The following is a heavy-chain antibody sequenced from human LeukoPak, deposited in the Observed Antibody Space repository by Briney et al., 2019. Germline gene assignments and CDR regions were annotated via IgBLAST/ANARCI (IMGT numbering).Heavy chain of an antibody. Sequence: SETLSLTCTVSGGSISSYYWSWIRQPPGKGLEWIGYIYYSGSTNYNPSLKSRVTISVDTSKNQFSLKLSSVTAADTAVYYCARHETALFVYWGQGTLVTVSS. D-gene: IGHD5-18*01. CDR1: GGSISSYY. CDR2: IYYSGST. V-gene: IGHV4-59*08. CDR3: ARHETALFVY. J-gene: IGHJ4*02.